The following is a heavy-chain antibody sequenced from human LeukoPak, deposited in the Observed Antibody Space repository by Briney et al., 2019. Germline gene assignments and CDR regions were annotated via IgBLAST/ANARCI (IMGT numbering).Heavy chain of an antibody. CDR1: GFTFSSYA. Sequence: GGSMRLSCAAPGFTFSSYAMSWVRQAAGKGLEWVSAISGSGGSTYYADSVKGRFNISRDTSKNTLYLQINSLRAEDTAVYYCAKLLYCCGECYPRMDYWGQGTLVTVSS. CDR2: ISGSGGST. J-gene: IGHJ4*02. CDR3: AKLLYCCGECYPRMDY. D-gene: IGHD2-21*01. V-gene: IGHV3-23*01.